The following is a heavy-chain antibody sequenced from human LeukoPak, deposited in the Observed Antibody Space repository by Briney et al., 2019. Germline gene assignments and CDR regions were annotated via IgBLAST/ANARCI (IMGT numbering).Heavy chain of an antibody. J-gene: IGHJ5*02. Sequence: PSETLSLTCTVSGYSISSGYYWGWIRQPPGKGLEWVGSIYHSGSTYCNPSLKGRVTISVDTSKNQFSLKLSSVTAADTAVYYCARTILYGNWFDPWGQGTLVTVSS. D-gene: IGHD2-15*01. V-gene: IGHV4-38-2*02. CDR3: ARTILYGNWFDP. CDR1: GYSISSGYY. CDR2: IYHSGST.